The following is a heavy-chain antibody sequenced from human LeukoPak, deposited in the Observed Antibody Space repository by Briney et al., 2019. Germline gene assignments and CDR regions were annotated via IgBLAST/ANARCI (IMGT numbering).Heavy chain of an antibody. D-gene: IGHD4-17*01. CDR1: GFTFSSYA. CDR2: ISGSGGST. J-gene: IGHJ1*01. CDR3: APMDGDYGDLKH. V-gene: IGHV3-23*01. Sequence: GGSLRLSCAASGFTFSSYAMSWVRQAPGKGLEWVSAISGSGGSTYYADSVKGRFTISRDNSKNTLYLQMNSLRAEDTAVYYCAPMDGDYGDLKHWGQGTLVTVSS.